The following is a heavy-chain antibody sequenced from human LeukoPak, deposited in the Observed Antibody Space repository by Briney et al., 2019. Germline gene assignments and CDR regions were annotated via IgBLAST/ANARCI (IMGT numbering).Heavy chain of an antibody. D-gene: IGHD2-21*01. V-gene: IGHV3-30*03. CDR3: ARPATQGDVIEKFGIDF. CDR1: GYAFDDYG. J-gene: IGHJ4*02. Sequence: GESLRLSCAGSGYAFDDYGLHWVRQAPGKGLEWVGLIPHIESETHYADSIKGRFTVSRDNSKNMVHLEMNTMTMEDTGVYFCARPATQGDVIEKFGIDFWGQRVLVTFSS. CDR2: IPHIESET.